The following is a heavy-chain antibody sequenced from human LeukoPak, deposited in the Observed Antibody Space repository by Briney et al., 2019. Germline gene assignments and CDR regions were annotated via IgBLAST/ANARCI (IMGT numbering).Heavy chain of an antibody. D-gene: IGHD1-26*01. V-gene: IGHV4-59*01. CDR3: ARDRVGATPGYYYYGMDV. CDR1: GGSISSYY. Sequence: SETLSLTCTVSGGSISSYYWSWIRQPPGKGLEWIGYIYYTGSTNYNPSLKSRVTISVDTSKNQFSLKLSSVTAADTAVYYCARDRVGATPGYYYYGMDVWGQGTTVTVSS. CDR2: IYYTGST. J-gene: IGHJ6*02.